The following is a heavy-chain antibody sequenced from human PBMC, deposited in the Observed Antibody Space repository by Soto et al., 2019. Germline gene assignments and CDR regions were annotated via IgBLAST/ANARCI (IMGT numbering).Heavy chain of an antibody. V-gene: IGHV3-7*01. CDR3: AREPIPDSNGLFDY. Sequence: GGSLRLSCAASGFTFSTFWMHWVRQAPGKGLEWVASINQDGSAKYHVDSVKGRFTISRGNAKNSLYLQMSSLRVEDTALYSCAREPIPDSNGLFDYWGQGTLVTVSS. D-gene: IGHD3-22*01. CDR2: INQDGSAK. J-gene: IGHJ4*02. CDR1: GFTFSTFW.